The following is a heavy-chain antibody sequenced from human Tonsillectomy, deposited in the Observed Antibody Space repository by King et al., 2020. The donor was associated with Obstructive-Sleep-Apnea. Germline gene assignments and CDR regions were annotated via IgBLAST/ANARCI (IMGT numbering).Heavy chain of an antibody. CDR1: GGSISSSSYY. CDR3: ARVVDWGGYSHNWFDP. V-gene: IGHV4-39*07. Sequence: QLQESGPGLVKPSETLSLTCTVSGGSISSSSYYWGWIRQPPGKGLEWIGNIYYSGSTYYNPSLKSRVTISVDTSKNQFSLKLSSLTAADTALYYCARVVDWGGYSHNWFDPWGQGTLVTVSS. D-gene: IGHD3-3*01. CDR2: IYYSGST. J-gene: IGHJ5*02.